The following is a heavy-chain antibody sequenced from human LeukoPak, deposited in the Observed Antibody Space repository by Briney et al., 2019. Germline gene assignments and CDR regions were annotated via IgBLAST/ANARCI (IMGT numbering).Heavy chain of an antibody. D-gene: IGHD2-21*01. Sequence: SETLSLTCTVSGGSISSSSYYWGWIRQPPGKGLEWIGSIYYSGSTYYNPSLKSRVTISVDTSKNQFSLKLSSVTAADTAVYYCAVCIDDAFDIWGQGTMVTVSS. CDR1: GGSISSSSYY. CDR3: AVCIDDAFDI. CDR2: IYYSGST. V-gene: IGHV4-39*07. J-gene: IGHJ3*02.